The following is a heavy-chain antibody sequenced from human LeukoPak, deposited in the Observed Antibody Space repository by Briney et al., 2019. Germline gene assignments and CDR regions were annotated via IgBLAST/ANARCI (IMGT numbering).Heavy chain of an antibody. J-gene: IGHJ4*02. V-gene: IGHV4-39*07. CDR1: GGSISSSSYY. D-gene: IGHD4-17*01. CDR3: ARHRNYGDRTFDY. Sequence: SETLSLTCTVSGGSISSSSYYWGWIRQPPGKGLEWIGEIYHSGSTNYNPSLKSRVTISVDKSKNQFSLKLSSVTAADTAVYYCARHRNYGDRTFDYWGQGTLVTVSS. CDR2: IYHSGST.